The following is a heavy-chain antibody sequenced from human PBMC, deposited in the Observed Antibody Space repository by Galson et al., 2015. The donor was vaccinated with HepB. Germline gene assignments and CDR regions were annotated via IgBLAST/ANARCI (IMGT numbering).Heavy chain of an antibody. V-gene: IGHV3-30*03. J-gene: IGHJ4*02. CDR2: ISYDGSNK. CDR1: GFTFSSYG. Sequence: SLRLSCAASGFTFSSYGMHWVRQAPGKGLEWVAVISYDGSNKYYADSVKGRFTISRDNSKNTLYLQMNSLRSEDTAVYYCARGLAAAGNPYWGQGTLVTVSS. D-gene: IGHD6-13*01. CDR3: ARGLAAAGNPY.